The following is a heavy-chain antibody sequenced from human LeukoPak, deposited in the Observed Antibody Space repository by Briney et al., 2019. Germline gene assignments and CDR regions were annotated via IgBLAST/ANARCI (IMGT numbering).Heavy chain of an antibody. CDR3: AIQQLFYNYYSGMDV. CDR2: IIPIRGIA. CDR1: GGTFSSYA. Sequence: SVKVSCKASGGTFSSYAISWVRQAPGMGVAWVGRIIPIRGIANYEQKSQGRVTIIADKSTSTAYMELSSLRSEDTAVYYCAIQQLFYNYYSGMDVWGQGTTVTVSS. J-gene: IGHJ6*02. V-gene: IGHV1-69*04. D-gene: IGHD6-13*01.